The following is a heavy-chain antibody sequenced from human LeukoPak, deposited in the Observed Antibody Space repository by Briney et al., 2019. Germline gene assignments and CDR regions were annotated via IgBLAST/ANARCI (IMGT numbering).Heavy chain of an antibody. Sequence: ASVKVSCKASGYTFTGYYIFWVRQAPGQGLEWMGGIIPIFGTANYAQKFQGRVTITADESTSTAYMELSSLRSEDTAVYYCARGVSSGYYAFDYWGQGTLVTVSS. CDR3: ARGVSSGYYAFDY. CDR2: IIPIFGTA. D-gene: IGHD3-22*01. V-gene: IGHV1-69*13. J-gene: IGHJ4*02. CDR1: GYTFTGYY.